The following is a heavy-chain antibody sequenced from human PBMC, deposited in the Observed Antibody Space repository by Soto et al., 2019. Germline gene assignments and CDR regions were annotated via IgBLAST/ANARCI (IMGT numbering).Heavy chain of an antibody. CDR2: IYWDDDK. CDR1: GFSLSTSGVG. Sequence: QITLKESGPTLVNPTQPLTLTCTFSGFSLSTSGVGVGWIRQPPGKALEWLALIYWDDDKRYSPSLKSRLTITKDTSKNQVVLTMTNMDPVDTATYYCAHSRVDYDFWSGLTPPYFDYWGQGTLVTVSS. D-gene: IGHD3-3*01. J-gene: IGHJ4*02. V-gene: IGHV2-5*02. CDR3: AHSRVDYDFWSGLTPPYFDY.